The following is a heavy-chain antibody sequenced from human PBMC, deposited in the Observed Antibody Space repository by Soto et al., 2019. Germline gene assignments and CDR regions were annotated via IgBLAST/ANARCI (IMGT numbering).Heavy chain of an antibody. CDR3: ARAPGYCNSTICYIDTFDL. D-gene: IGHD2-2*02. CDR2: LSGYNGNT. CDR1: GYTFSSSG. Sequence: ASVKVSCKPSGYTFSSSGISWVRQAPLQGLEWMVWLSGYNGNTNYAQKFRGRVTMTTDTSTTTAYMEVRSLRSDDTAVYYCARAPGYCNSTICYIDTFDLWAQGPMVTVSS. J-gene: IGHJ3*01. V-gene: IGHV1-18*01.